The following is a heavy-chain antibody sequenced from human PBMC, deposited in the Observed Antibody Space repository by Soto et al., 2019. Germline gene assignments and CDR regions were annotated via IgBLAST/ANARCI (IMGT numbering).Heavy chain of an antibody. Sequence: GDSLKISCKGSGYSFTSYWIGWVRQMPGKGLEWMGIIYPGDSDTRYSSSFQGQVTISADKSISTAYLQWSSLKASDTAMYYCARQGPWAYGGNTAAFDIWAEGTMVTVSS. CDR3: ARQGPWAYGGNTAAFDI. J-gene: IGHJ3*02. V-gene: IGHV5-51*01. CDR1: GYSFTSYW. CDR2: IYPGDSDT. D-gene: IGHD4-17*01.